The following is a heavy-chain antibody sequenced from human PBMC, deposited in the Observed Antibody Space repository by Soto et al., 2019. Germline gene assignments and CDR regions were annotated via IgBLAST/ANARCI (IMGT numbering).Heavy chain of an antibody. Sequence: ASVKVSCKASGYTFTSYAMHWVRQAPGQRLEWMGWINAGNGNTKYSQKFQGRVTITRGTSASTAYMELSSLRSEDTAVYYCTRDDFSYYGMDVWGQGTTVTVSS. CDR2: INAGNGNT. CDR1: GYTFTSYA. J-gene: IGHJ6*02. CDR3: TRDDFSYYGMDV. V-gene: IGHV1-3*01.